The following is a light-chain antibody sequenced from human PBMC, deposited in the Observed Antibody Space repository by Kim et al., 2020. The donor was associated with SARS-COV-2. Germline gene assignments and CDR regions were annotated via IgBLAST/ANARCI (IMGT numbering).Light chain of an antibody. CDR3: MQSINLPLT. CDR1: QSLLHSDGETY. J-gene: IGKJ4*01. Sequence: DIVMTQTPLSLSVTPGHSASISCKSSQSLLHSDGETYLYWYLLQPGQPPQPLIYEVSKLFSGVPDRFSGSGSETDFTLKISRVQAEDFGVYYCMQSINLPLTFGGGTKVDIK. CDR2: EVS. V-gene: IGKV2D-29*01.